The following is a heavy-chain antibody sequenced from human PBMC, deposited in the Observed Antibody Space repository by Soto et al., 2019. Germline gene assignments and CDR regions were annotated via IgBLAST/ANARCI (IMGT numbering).Heavy chain of an antibody. J-gene: IGHJ6*02. CDR3: ARDRYYGSGTYYNFYSGMDV. CDR1: GGSINIGDFY. D-gene: IGHD3-10*01. V-gene: IGHV4-30-4*01. CDR2: IFHSGST. Sequence: PSETLSLTCTVSGGSINIGDFYWTWFRQPPGKGLEWIGNIFHSGSTYYTPSLQSRVTISLDTSKNHFSLKLSSVTPADTAVYYCARDRYYGSGTYYNFYSGMDVWGQGTTVTVSS.